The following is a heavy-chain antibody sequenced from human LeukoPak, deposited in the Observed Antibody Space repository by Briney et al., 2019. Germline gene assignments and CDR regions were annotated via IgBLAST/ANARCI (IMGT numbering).Heavy chain of an antibody. D-gene: IGHD5-18*01. J-gene: IGHJ4*02. V-gene: IGHV3-53*04. CDR2: IYSGGST. CDR3: ARLVWYSYGQLDY. CDR1: EFTFGGRW. Sequence: GGSLRLSCAVSEFTFGGRWMHWVRQAPGKGLVWVSVIYSGGSTYYADSVKGRFTISRHNSKNTLYLQMNSLRAEDTAVYYCARLVWYSYGQLDYWGQGTLVTVSS.